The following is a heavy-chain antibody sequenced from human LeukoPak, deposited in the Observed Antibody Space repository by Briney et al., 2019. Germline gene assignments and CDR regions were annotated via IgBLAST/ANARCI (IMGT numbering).Heavy chain of an antibody. Sequence: ASVKVSCKASGCTFTSYGISWVRQAPGQGLEWMGWISAYNGNTNYAQKLQGRVTMTTDTSTSTAYMELRSLRSDDTAVYYCASIEYSSSSSWFDPWGQGTLVTVPS. CDR2: ISAYNGNT. D-gene: IGHD6-6*01. J-gene: IGHJ5*02. CDR1: GCTFTSYG. CDR3: ASIEYSSSSSWFDP. V-gene: IGHV1-18*01.